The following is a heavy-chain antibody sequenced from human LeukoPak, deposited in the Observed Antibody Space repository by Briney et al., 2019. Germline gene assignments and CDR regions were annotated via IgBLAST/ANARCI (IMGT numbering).Heavy chain of an antibody. CDR2: ISGRGGST. D-gene: IGHD1-26*01. CDR3: AKGGGSYSEDYVDY. V-gene: IGHV3-23*01. CDR1: VFTFSRYA. J-gene: IGHJ4*02. Sequence: GGSVRLSCAASVFTFSRYAMSWVRQARGKGLEWVSAISGRGGSTYYADSVRGRFTISRDNSKNTLHLQMNSLRAEDRAVYYCAKGGGSYSEDYVDYWGQGTLVTVSS.